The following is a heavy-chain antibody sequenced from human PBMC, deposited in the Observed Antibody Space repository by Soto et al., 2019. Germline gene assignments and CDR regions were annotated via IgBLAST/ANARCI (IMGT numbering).Heavy chain of an antibody. CDR2: ISYDGSNK. Sequence: GGSLRLSCAASGFTFSSYGMHWVRQAPGKGLEWVAVISYDGSNKYYADSVKGRFTISRDNSKNTLYLQMNSLRAEDTAVYYCAKDTYSYGPFDYWGQGTLVTVSS. V-gene: IGHV3-30*18. CDR3: AKDTYSYGPFDY. D-gene: IGHD5-18*01. J-gene: IGHJ4*02. CDR1: GFTFSSYG.